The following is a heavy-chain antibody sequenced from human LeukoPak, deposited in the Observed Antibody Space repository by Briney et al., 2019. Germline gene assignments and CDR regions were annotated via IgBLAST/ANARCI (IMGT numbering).Heavy chain of an antibody. CDR1: GGTFSCYA. V-gene: IGHV1-69*05. J-gene: IGHJ4*02. D-gene: IGHD6-6*01. CDR3: ARALNGGSSSSYIY. CDR2: IIPIFGTA. Sequence: ASVKVSCKASGGTFSCYAISWVRQAPGQGLEWMGGIIPIFGTANYAQKLQGRVTITTDESTSTAYMELSSLRSEDTAVYYCARALNGGSSSSYIYWGQGTLVTVSS.